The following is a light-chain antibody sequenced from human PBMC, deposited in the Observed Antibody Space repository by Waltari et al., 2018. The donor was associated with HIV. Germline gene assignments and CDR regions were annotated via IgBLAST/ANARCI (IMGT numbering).Light chain of an antibody. V-gene: IGLV1-51*01. CDR2: DNT. CDR1: SSNIWRDY. CDR3: GTWDSSLGGWV. Sequence: QSVFTQPPSVSAAPGQKVTISCSGSSSNIWRDYVSWYQQLTGAAPKLLIYDNTERPSGMPDRFSGSKSGTSATLGITGLQTGDEADYYCGTWDSSLGGWVFGGGTKLAVL. J-gene: IGLJ3*02.